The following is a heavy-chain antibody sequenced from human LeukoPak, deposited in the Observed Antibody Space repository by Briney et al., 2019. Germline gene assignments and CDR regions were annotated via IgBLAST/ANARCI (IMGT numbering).Heavy chain of an antibody. CDR3: AKDHGDYGDYVGWFDP. D-gene: IGHD4-17*01. CDR1: GFSFSNYA. V-gene: IGHV3-23*01. Sequence: GWSLRLSCAASGFSFSNYAMTWVRQAPGKGLEWVSVINGSGGRTVYADSVKGRFTISRDNSKNMLYLQMKSLRVDDTATYYCAKDHGDYGDYVGWFDPWGQGTLATVSS. J-gene: IGHJ5*02. CDR2: INGSGGRT.